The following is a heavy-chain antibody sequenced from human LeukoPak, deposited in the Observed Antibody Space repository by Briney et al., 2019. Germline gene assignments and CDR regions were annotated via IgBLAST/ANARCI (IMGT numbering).Heavy chain of an antibody. J-gene: IGHJ4*02. V-gene: IGHV1-2*02. D-gene: IGHD6-13*01. CDR2: INPNSGDT. CDR3: ARDLTAAAGYFDY. Sequence: ASVKVSCKASGYTFTGYYMHWVRQAPGQGLEWMGWINPNSGDTNYAQKFQGRVTMTRDTSISTAYMELSRLRSDDTAVYYCARDLTAAAGYFDYWGQGTLVTVSS. CDR1: GYTFTGYY.